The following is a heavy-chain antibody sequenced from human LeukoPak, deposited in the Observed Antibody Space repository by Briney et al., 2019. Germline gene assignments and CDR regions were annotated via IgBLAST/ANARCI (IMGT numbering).Heavy chain of an antibody. CDR3: AKLSRYQLLWLYFDY. D-gene: IGHD2-2*01. CDR2: ISGSGDNT. V-gene: IGHV3-23*01. J-gene: IGHJ4*02. CDR1: GFTFSNYA. Sequence: GGSLRLSCAASGFTFSNYAMSWVRQAPGKGLEWVSAISGSGDNTNYADSVKGRLTISRDNSKNTLYLQMNSLRAEDTAVYYCAKLSRYQLLWLYFDYWGQGTLVTVSS.